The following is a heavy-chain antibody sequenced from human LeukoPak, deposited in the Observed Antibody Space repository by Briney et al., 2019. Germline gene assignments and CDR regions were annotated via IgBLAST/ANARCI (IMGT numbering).Heavy chain of an antibody. CDR1: GYTFTSYG. Sequence: ASVKVSCKASGYTFTSYGISWVRQAPGQGLEWMGWISAYNGNTNYAQKLQGRVSMTTDTSTSTAYMELRSLRPDDTAVYYCARDPTNTIGRYVYLDYWGQGTLVTVSS. J-gene: IGHJ4*02. V-gene: IGHV1-18*01. CDR2: ISAYNGNT. CDR3: ARDPTNTIGRYVYLDY. D-gene: IGHD2-2*01.